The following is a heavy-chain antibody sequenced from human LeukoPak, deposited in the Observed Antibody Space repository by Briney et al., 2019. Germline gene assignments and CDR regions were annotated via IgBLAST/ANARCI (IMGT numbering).Heavy chain of an antibody. CDR1: GGSISSSSYY. CDR3: ARGGLLSSPYYYGMDV. D-gene: IGHD2-15*01. J-gene: IGHJ6*02. Sequence: PSETLSLTCTVSGGSISSSSYYWGWIRQPAGKGLEWIGRIYTSGSTNYNPSLKSRVTMSVDTSKNQFSLKLSSVTAADTAVYYCARGGLLSSPYYYGMDVWGQGTTVTVSS. CDR2: IYTSGST. V-gene: IGHV4-61*02.